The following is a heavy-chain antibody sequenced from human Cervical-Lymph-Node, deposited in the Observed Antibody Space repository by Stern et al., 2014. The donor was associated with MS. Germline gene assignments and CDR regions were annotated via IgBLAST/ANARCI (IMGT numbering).Heavy chain of an antibody. CDR1: GYTFSNFD. V-gene: IGHV1-8*01. CDR3: ARGREVYMVTDAFDS. Sequence: MQLVESGAEVREPGASVKVSCKASGYTFSNFDINWVRQAPGQGLEWVGRIDPNSDTTRYAQKFQGRVTITRDSSISTAYMELSSLRSDDTAVYYCARGREVYMVTDAFDSWGQGTLVTVSS. D-gene: IGHD2-21*02. CDR2: IDPNSDTT. J-gene: IGHJ4*02.